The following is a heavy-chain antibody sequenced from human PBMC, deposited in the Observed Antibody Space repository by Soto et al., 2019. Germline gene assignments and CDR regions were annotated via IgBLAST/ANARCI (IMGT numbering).Heavy chain of an antibody. CDR3: ARSVGNWFDP. J-gene: IGHJ5*02. CDR1: GGSISSYY. CDR2: IYYSGST. V-gene: IGHV4-59*08. D-gene: IGHD1-26*01. Sequence: PSETLSLTCTVSGGSISSYYWSWIRQPPGKGLEWIGYIYYSGSTNYNPSLKSRVTISVDTSKNQFSLKLSSVTAADTAVYYCARSVGNWFDPWGQGTLVTVS.